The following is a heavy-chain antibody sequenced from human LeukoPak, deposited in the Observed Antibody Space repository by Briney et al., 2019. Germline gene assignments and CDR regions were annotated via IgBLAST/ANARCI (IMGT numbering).Heavy chain of an antibody. D-gene: IGHD6-6*01. CDR1: GGSFSGYY. Sequence: SETLSLTCAVYGGSFSGYYWTWIRPPPGKGLEWIGEMYQRGGTDYNPSLKSRVTISVDTSKNQFSLKLTSVTAADTAVYYCARGDVGPRLQNWGRGTLVTVSS. CDR3: ARGDVGPRLQN. J-gene: IGHJ4*02. V-gene: IGHV4-34*01. CDR2: MYQRGGT.